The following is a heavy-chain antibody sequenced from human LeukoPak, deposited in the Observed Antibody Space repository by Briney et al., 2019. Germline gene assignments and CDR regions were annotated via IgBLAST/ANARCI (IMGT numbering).Heavy chain of an antibody. CDR2: ISVYNGNT. CDR1: GYTFTSYG. V-gene: IGHV1-18*01. D-gene: IGHD3-22*01. Sequence: VASVKVSCKASGYTFTSYGISWVRQAPGQGLEWMGWISVYNGNTKYAQMLQGRVTMTTDTSTSTAYMELRSLRSDDTAVYYCAREAPRYYDSSGYYYRRDYFDYWGQGTLVTVSS. CDR3: AREAPRYYDSSGYYYRRDYFDY. J-gene: IGHJ4*02.